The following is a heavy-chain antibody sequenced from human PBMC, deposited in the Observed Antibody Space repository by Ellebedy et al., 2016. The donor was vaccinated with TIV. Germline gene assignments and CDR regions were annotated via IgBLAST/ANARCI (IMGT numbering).Heavy chain of an antibody. CDR3: ARRGSYGDYAVQINNWFDS. CDR2: IYQDGSDQ. D-gene: IGHD4-17*01. V-gene: IGHV3-7*01. Sequence: GGSLRLSCAASGFSFRSYWMSWVRQAPGKGLEWVANIYQDGSDQYYADSVKGRFTISRDNANKSLFLQMNSLRLDDTAVYYCARRGSYGDYAVQINNWFDSWGPGTRVTVYS. CDR1: GFSFRSYW. J-gene: IGHJ5*01.